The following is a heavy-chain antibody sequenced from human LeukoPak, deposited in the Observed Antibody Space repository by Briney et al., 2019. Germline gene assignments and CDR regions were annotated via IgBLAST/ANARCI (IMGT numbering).Heavy chain of an antibody. CDR2: IWYDGSNK. J-gene: IGHJ4*02. CDR1: GFTFSSYG. D-gene: IGHD2-21*02. CDR3: AKGRCGGDCYSPPFDY. Sequence: GRSLRLSCAASGFTFSSYGMHWVRQAPGKGLEWVAVIWYDGSNKYYADSVKGRFTISRDNSKNTLYLQMNSLRAEDTAVYYCAKGRCGGDCYSPPFDYWGQGTLVTVSS. V-gene: IGHV3-33*06.